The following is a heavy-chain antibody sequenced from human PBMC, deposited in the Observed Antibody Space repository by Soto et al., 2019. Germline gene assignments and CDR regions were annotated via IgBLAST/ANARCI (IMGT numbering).Heavy chain of an antibody. J-gene: IGHJ5*02. CDR1: GGSINSDNYY. Sequence: QVQLQESGPGLVKPSQTLSLTCSVSGGSINSDNYYWSWIRQPPGKGLEWIGYIYYSGSTHYNPSLKSRVAISLDTSKNQFSLKLSSVTAADTAVYYCARGHFDSPKWFDPWGQGTLVTVSS. CDR3: ARGHFDSPKWFDP. V-gene: IGHV4-30-4*01. D-gene: IGHD3-3*01. CDR2: IYYSGST.